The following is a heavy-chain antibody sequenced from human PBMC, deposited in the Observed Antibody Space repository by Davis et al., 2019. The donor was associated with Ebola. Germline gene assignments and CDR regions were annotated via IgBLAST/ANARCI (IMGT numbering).Heavy chain of an antibody. CDR3: ATWVSAAIFDY. D-gene: IGHD2-2*01. V-gene: IGHV3-30-3*01. Sequence: GGSLRLSCAASGFTFSRYAMHWVRQAPGKGLAWMAVISYDGSNKYYADSVKGRFTISRDNSKNSLYLQMNSLRAEDTAVYYCATWVSAAIFDYWGQGTLVTVSS. J-gene: IGHJ4*02. CDR1: GFTFSRYA. CDR2: ISYDGSNK.